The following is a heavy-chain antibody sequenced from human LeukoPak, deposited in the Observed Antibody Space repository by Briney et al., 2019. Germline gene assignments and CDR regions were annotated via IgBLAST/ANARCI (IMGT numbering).Heavy chain of an antibody. D-gene: IGHD2-2*01. V-gene: IGHV3-7*01. CDR2: IKYDGSEK. J-gene: IGHJ3*01. CDR1: GFTFRTYW. Sequence: GGSLRLSCAASGFTFRTYWMSWVRQAPGKGLEWVANIKYDGSEKYYVDSVKGRFTISRDNAKDSLFLQMDSLRGEDTAFYYCARDCTSTSCYHDAFDVWAQGTFVTVSS. CDR3: ARDCTSTSCYHDAFDV.